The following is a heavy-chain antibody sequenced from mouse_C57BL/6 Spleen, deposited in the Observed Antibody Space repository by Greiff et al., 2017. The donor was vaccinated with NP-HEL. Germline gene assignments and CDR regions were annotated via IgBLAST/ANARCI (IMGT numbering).Heavy chain of an antibody. V-gene: IGHV1-5*01. J-gene: IGHJ3*01. Sequence: VQLQQSGTVLALPGASVKMSCKTSGYTFTSYWMPWVKQRPGPGLAWLGAIYPGNSDTSYNQKFKGKAKLTAVTSASTAYMELSSLTNEDSAVYYCTPGGDYDWFAYWGQGTLVTVSA. CDR2: IYPGNSDT. CDR3: TPGGDYDWFAY. D-gene: IGHD2-4*01. CDR1: GYTFTSYW.